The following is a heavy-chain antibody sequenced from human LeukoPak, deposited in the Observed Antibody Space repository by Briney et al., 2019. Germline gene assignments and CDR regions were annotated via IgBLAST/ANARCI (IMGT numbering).Heavy chain of an antibody. V-gene: IGHV3-7*01. D-gene: IGHD3-10*01. Sequence: GGSLRLSCAASGLTFRNYWMSWVRQAPGKGLEWVANIKQDGSDKFYVDSVNGRFTISRDNAKNSLYLQMNSLRPEDTAVYYCAKDRSSKNYYGSGSSGFDPWGQGTLVTVSS. J-gene: IGHJ5*02. CDR2: IKQDGSDK. CDR1: GLTFRNYW. CDR3: AKDRSSKNYYGSGSSGFDP.